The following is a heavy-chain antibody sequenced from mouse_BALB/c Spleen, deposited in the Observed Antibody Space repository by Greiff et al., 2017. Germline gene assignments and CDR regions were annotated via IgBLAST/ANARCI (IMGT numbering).Heavy chain of an antibody. Sequence: EVQLQQSGPGLVKPSQSLSLTCTVTGYSITSDYAWNWIRQFPGNKLEWMGYISYSGSTSYNPSLTSRISITRDTSKNQFFLQLNSVTTEDTATYYCARWSYDYDGAWFAYWGQGTLVTVSA. J-gene: IGHJ3*01. CDR1: GYSITSDYA. CDR3: ARWSYDYDGAWFAY. CDR2: ISYSGST. V-gene: IGHV3-2*02. D-gene: IGHD2-4*01.